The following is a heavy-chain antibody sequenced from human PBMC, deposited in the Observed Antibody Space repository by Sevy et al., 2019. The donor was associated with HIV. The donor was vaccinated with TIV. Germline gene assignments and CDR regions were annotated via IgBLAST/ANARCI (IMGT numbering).Heavy chain of an antibody. Sequence: GGSLRLSCAASGFNFYDYWMNWVRQAPGKGLEWVANINQDGSAKYYVDSAKGRFTISRDNAKNSLYLQMNSLRADDTAVYYCARDSPPYTSTFSSSYVWGQRTLVTVSS. V-gene: IGHV3-7*03. CDR2: INQDGSAK. CDR3: ARDSPPYTSTFSSSYV. CDR1: GFNFYDYW. J-gene: IGHJ4*02. D-gene: IGHD6-6*01.